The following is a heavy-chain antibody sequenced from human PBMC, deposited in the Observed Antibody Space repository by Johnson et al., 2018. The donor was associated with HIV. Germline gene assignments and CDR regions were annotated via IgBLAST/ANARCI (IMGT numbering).Heavy chain of an antibody. CDR1: GFTFSDYF. J-gene: IGHJ3*02. V-gene: IGHV3-66*02. CDR2: IYSGGST. D-gene: IGHD1-7*01. CDR3: ARARDWNYGDI. Sequence: VRLVESGGGLVQPGGSLRLSCDTSGFTFSDYFIDWVRQAPGRGLEWVSVIYSGGSTYYADSVKGRFTISRDNSKNTLYLQMNSLRDEDTAVYYCARARDWNYGDIWGQGTMVTVYS.